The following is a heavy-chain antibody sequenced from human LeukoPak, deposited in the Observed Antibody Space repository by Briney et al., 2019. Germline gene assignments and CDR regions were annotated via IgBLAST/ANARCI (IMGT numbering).Heavy chain of an antibody. V-gene: IGHV1-46*01. CDR3: ASLSRFGDTTGDY. J-gene: IGHJ4*02. D-gene: IGHD3-10*01. CDR2: INPSGGST. CDR1: GYTFTSYY. Sequence: GASVKVSCKASGYTFTSYYMHWVRQAPGQGLEWMGIINPSGGSTSYAQKFQGRVTMTRDMSTSTVYMELSSLRSEDTAVYYCASLSRFGDTTGDYWGQGTLVTVSS.